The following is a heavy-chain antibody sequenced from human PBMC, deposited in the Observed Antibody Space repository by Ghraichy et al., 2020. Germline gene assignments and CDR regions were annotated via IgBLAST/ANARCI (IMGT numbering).Heavy chain of an antibody. J-gene: IGHJ6*02. CDR3: ARVRTVTTNRYGMDV. CDR1: GGSFSGYY. V-gene: IGHV4-34*01. D-gene: IGHD4-11*01. Sequence: SETLPLTCAVYGGSFSGYYWSWIRQPPGKGLEWIGEINHSGSTNYNPSLKSRVTISVDTSKNQFSLKLSSVTAADTAVYYCARVRTVTTNRYGMDVWGQGTTVTVSS. CDR2: INHSGST.